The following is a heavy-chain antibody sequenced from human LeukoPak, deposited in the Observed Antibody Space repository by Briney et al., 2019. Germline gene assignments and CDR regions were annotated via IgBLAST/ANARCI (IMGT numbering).Heavy chain of an antibody. CDR1: GFTVSSNY. CDR2: IYSGGST. Sequence: GGSLRLSCAASGFTVSSNYMSWVRQAPGKGLEWVSVIYSGGSTYYADSVKGRFTISRDNAKNSLYLQMNSLRAEDTAVYYCARFRDLIREDAFDIWGQGTMVNVSS. CDR3: ARFRDLIREDAFDI. D-gene: IGHD3-10*01. J-gene: IGHJ3*02. V-gene: IGHV3-53*01.